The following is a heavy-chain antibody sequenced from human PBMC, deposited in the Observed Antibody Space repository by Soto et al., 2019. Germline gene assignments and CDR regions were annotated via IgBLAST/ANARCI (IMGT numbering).Heavy chain of an antibody. V-gene: IGHV3-30-3*01. CDR3: ARVPPES. Sequence: VQLVESGGGVVQPGRSLRLSCAASGFTFSSYAMHWVRQAPGKGLEWVAVISYDGSNKYYADSVKGRFTISRDNSKNTLYLQMNSLRAEDTAVYYCARVPPESWGQGTLVTVSS. CDR2: ISYDGSNK. CDR1: GFTFSSYA. J-gene: IGHJ4*02.